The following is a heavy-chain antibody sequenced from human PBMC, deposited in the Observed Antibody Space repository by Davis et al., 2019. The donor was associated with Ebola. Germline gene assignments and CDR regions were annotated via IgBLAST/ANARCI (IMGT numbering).Heavy chain of an antibody. V-gene: IGHV3-21*06. CDR2: ISSSSTFV. D-gene: IGHD1-26*01. CDR3: AGYSGTCRDY. J-gene: IGHJ4*02. Sequence: PGGSLRLSCAASGFTFSNHNMNWVRQAPGKGLEWVPSISSSSTFVFYADSVKGRFTISRDNAKNSLYLQMNSLRVEDTAVYYCAGYSGTCRDYWGQGTLVTVSS. CDR1: GFTFSNHN.